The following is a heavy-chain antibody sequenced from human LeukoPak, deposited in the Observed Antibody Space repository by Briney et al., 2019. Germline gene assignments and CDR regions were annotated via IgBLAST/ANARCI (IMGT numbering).Heavy chain of an antibody. V-gene: IGHV3-7*05. D-gene: IGHD1-26*01. J-gene: IGHJ4*02. CDR2: INEDGSDK. CDR3: ATWSNAWEFDY. CDR1: GFTFSSSW. Sequence: GGSLRLSCAASGFTFSSSWMTWVRQAPGKGLEGGAHINEDGSDKYYVDSVTGRFSISRANTKNSLYLQMGSLRAEDTAVYYCATWSNAWEFDYWGQGTLVSVSS.